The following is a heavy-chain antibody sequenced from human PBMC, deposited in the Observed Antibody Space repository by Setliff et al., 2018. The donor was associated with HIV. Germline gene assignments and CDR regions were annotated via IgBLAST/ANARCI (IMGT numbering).Heavy chain of an antibody. J-gene: IGHJ5*02. CDR1: EGYITGYY. CDR2: IFYSGTT. D-gene: IGHD1-26*01. V-gene: IGHV4-59*01. CDR3: AKEGNSVDNWLDP. Sequence: SETLSLTCTVSEGYITGYYWTWIRQPPGRGLEWIGYIFYSGTTKFNPSLKSRAAISVDSSNNQFSLKMTSVTAADTAVYYCAKEGNSVDNWLDPWGPGTLVTVSS.